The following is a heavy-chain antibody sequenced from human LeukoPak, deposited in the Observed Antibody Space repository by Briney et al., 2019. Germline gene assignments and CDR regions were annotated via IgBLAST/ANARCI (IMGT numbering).Heavy chain of an antibody. J-gene: IGHJ5*02. CDR2: INPNSGGT. Sequence: ASVTVSCKASGYTFTDYYINWVRQAPGQGLEWMGWINPNSGGTNYALKFQGRVTMTRDTSIRTAYMELSRLRSDDTAVYYCARGRSSSWYNWFDPWGQGTLVTVSS. CDR1: GYTFTDYY. D-gene: IGHD6-13*01. V-gene: IGHV1-2*02. CDR3: ARGRSSSWYNWFDP.